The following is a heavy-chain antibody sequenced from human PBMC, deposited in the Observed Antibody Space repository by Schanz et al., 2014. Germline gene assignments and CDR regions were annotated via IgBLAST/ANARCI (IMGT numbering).Heavy chain of an antibody. V-gene: IGHV1-18*01. CDR3: ERDAAYFDDLLTEEDH. J-gene: IGHJ4*02. Sequence: VKVSCKASGYTFPSYGIIWVRHAPGQELEWMRWISAYNGNTKYPQKVQGRVTMNTDTTKRKVYMELRRLRSDDTDVYDRERDAAYFDDLLTEEDHWGQGNLVNVSS. D-gene: IGHD3-9*01. CDR2: ISAYNGNT. CDR1: GYTFPSYG.